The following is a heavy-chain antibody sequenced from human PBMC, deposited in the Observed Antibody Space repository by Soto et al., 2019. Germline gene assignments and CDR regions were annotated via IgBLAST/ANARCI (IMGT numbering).Heavy chain of an antibody. J-gene: IGHJ5*02. Sequence: PGGSLRLSCAASGFTFSAYSMNWVRQAPGRGLEWVSSISSSSSHIYYADSVKGRFTISRDNAKNSLYLQMNSPRAEDTAVYYCARDSGRGFDPWGQGTLVTVS. CDR1: GFTFSAYS. CDR2: ISSSSSHI. CDR3: ARDSGRGFDP. V-gene: IGHV3-21*01.